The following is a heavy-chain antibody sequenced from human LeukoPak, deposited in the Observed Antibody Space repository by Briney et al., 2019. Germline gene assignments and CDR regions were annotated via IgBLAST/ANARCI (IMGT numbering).Heavy chain of an antibody. CDR2: IYNSGST. V-gene: IGHV4-59*01. CDR3: ARAALYFDSSAYSYYFDY. Sequence: SETLSLTCTVSDGSISSYYWSWIRQPPGKGLEWIGNIYNSGSTNYNPSLKSRVTMSVGPSKNQFSLRLSSVTAADTAVYFCARAALYFDSSAYSYYFDYWGQGTLVTVSS. D-gene: IGHD3-22*01. J-gene: IGHJ4*02. CDR1: DGSISSYY.